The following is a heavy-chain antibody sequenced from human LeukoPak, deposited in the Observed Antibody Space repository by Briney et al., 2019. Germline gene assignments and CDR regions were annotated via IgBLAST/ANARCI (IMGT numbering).Heavy chain of an antibody. CDR2: ISYDGTNK. V-gene: IGHV3-30*18. J-gene: IGHJ4*02. D-gene: IGHD4-17*01. CDR1: GFTFINYG. Sequence: GGSLRLSCAASGFTFINYGMHWVRQAPGKGLEWVAVISYDGTNKYYADSVKGRFTISRDNSKNTLHLQMNSLKTDDTAVYHCANYGDYQYFDYWGQGTPVTVSS. CDR3: ANYGDYQYFDY.